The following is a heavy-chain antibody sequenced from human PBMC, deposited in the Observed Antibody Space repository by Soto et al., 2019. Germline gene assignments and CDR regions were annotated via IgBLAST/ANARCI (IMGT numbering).Heavy chain of an antibody. D-gene: IGHD6-19*01. J-gene: IGHJ5*02. CDR1: GGTFSSYT. V-gene: IGHV1-69*08. CDR3: AREGKAGAVAGMIPGWFDP. Sequence: QVQLVQSGAEVKKPGSSVKVSCKASGGTFSSYTISWVRQAPGQGLEWMGRIIPILGIANYAQKFQGRVTITADKSTSTAYMELSSLRSEDTAVYYCAREGKAGAVAGMIPGWFDPWGQGTLVTVSP. CDR2: IIPILGIA.